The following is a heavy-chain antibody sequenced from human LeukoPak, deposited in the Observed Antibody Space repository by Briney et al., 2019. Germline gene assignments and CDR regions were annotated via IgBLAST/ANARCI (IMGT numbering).Heavy chain of an antibody. CDR1: GYTFTGYY. CDR2: INPNSGGT. V-gene: IGHV1-2*02. Sequence: ASVKVSCKASGYTFTGYYMHWVRQAPGQGLEWMGWINPNSGGTNYAQKFQGRVTMTRDTSISTAYMELSRLRSDDTAVYYCARDLSSGWYYYFDYWGQGTLVTVSS. CDR3: ARDLSSGWYYYFDY. D-gene: IGHD6-19*01. J-gene: IGHJ4*02.